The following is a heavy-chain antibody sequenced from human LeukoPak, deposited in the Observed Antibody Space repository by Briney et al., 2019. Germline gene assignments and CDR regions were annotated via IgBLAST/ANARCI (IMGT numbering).Heavy chain of an antibody. Sequence: PSETLSLTCSVSGLPVSYYYWTWVRQPPGKGLEWLGFISYSGSTDDNPSLKSRYNPSLKSRVTISVDTSKNQFSLKLSSVTAADTAVYYCARKYSSSWWNYYYYYMDVWGKGTTVTVSS. J-gene: IGHJ6*03. V-gene: IGHV4-59*02. CDR3: ARKYSSSWWNYYYYYMDV. CDR2: ISYSGST. D-gene: IGHD6-13*01. CDR1: GLPVSYYY.